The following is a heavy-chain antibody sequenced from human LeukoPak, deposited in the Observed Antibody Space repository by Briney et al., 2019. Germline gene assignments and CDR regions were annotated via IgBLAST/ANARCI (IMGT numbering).Heavy chain of an antibody. Sequence: GESLKISCKGSGYSFTSYWIGWVRQMPGKGLEWMGIIYPGDPDTRYSPSFQGQVTTSADKSISTAYLQWSSLKASDTAMYYCATTALDYYDSSDPMTNYFDYWGQGTLVTVSS. D-gene: IGHD3-22*01. CDR3: ATTALDYYDSSDPMTNYFDY. CDR1: GYSFTSYW. J-gene: IGHJ4*02. V-gene: IGHV5-51*01. CDR2: IYPGDPDT.